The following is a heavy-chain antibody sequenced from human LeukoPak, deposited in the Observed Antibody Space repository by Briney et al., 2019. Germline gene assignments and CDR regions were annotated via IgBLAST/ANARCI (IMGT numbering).Heavy chain of an antibody. V-gene: IGHV4-4*07. CDR3: ARVSSSWYQDWYFDR. J-gene: IGHJ2*01. CDR1: GGSISSHD. CDR2: IYISGSP. Sequence: SETLSLTCTVSGGSISSHDWAWIRQPAGKGLEWIGRIYISGSPNYNPSLKSRVTMSVDTSKNQFSLKLTSVTAADTAVYYCARVSSSWYQDWYFDRWGRGTLVTVSS. D-gene: IGHD6-13*01.